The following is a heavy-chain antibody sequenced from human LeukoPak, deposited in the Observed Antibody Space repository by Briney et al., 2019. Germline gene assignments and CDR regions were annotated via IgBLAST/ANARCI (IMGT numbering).Heavy chain of an antibody. CDR2: IIPIFGTA. CDR1: GGTFSSYA. J-gene: IGHJ4*02. CDR3: ARGGYYDSSGYYYLDLGY. D-gene: IGHD3-22*01. Sequence: GSSVKVSCKASGGTFSSYAISWVRRAPGQGLEWMGGIIPIFGTANYAQKFQGRVTITADESTSTAYMELSSLRSEDTAVYYCARGGYYDSSGYYYLDLGYWGQGTLVTVSS. V-gene: IGHV1-69*01.